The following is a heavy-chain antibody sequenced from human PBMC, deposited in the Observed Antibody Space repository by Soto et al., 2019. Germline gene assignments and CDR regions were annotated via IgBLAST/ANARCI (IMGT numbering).Heavy chain of an antibody. CDR1: GGTFSSYA. D-gene: IGHD6-13*01. Sequence: QVQLVQSGAEVKKPGSSVKVSCKASGGTFSSYAISWVRQAPGQGLEWMGGIIPIFGTANYAQKFQGRVTITADESTSPAYMELSSLRSEDTAVYYCARDGIAAAAPGHYYGMDVWGQGTTVTVSS. CDR2: IIPIFGTA. CDR3: ARDGIAAAAPGHYYGMDV. V-gene: IGHV1-69*12. J-gene: IGHJ6*02.